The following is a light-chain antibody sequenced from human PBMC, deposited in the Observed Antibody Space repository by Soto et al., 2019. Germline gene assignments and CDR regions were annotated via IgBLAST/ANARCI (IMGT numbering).Light chain of an antibody. CDR1: QSISSW. J-gene: IGKJ1*01. CDR2: DAS. Sequence: DSQMTQSPSTLSASVGDRVTITCRASQSISSWLAWYQQKPGKAPKLLIYDASSLESGVPSRFSGSGSGTEFTLTISSLQPDDFATYYCQQYNSYRTFGQGTKVAIK. V-gene: IGKV1-5*01. CDR3: QQYNSYRT.